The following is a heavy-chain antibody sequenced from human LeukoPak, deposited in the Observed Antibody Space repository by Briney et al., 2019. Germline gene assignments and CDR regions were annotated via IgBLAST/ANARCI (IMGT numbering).Heavy chain of an antibody. V-gene: IGHV1-18*01. D-gene: IGHD2-15*01. J-gene: IGHJ4*02. Sequence: GASVKVSCKASGYTFTSYGISWVRQAPGQGLEWMGWISAYNGNTNYAQKFQGRVTITADKSTSTAYMELSSLRSEDTAVYYCARAYCSGGSCYRRSFDYWGQGTLVTVSS. CDR2: ISAYNGNT. CDR1: GYTFTSYG. CDR3: ARAYCSGGSCYRRSFDY.